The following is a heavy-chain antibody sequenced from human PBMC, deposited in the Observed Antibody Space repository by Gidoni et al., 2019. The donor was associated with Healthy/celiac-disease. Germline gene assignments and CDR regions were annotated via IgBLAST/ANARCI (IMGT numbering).Heavy chain of an antibody. Sequence: RFTISRDNSKNTLYLQMNSLRAEDTAVYYCASGVDWGFPDYWGQGTLVTVSS. V-gene: IGHV3-30*01. CDR3: ASGVDWGFPDY. J-gene: IGHJ4*02. D-gene: IGHD7-27*01.